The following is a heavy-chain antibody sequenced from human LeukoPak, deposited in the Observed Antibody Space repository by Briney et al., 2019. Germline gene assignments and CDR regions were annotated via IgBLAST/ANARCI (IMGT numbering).Heavy chain of an antibody. D-gene: IGHD6-19*01. CDR3: ARGCLGGTDQYLGS. J-gene: IGHJ4*02. Sequence: GGSLRLSCAASGFTFSTYAMNWVRQAPAKGREWVSTIGGGGPTTDYADSVQGRFTISRHNSKNTLYLQMNSLRAEDTAVYCCARGCLGGTDQYLGSWGQGTLVTVSS. CDR2: IGGGGPTT. CDR1: GFTFSTYA. V-gene: IGHV3-23*01.